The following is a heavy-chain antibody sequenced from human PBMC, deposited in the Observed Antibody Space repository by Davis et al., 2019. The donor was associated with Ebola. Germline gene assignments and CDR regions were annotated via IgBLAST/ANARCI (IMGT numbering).Heavy chain of an antibody. D-gene: IGHD5-18*01. CDR3: ARGRDSYGLDY. CDR2: IYYSGST. V-gene: IGHV4-59*08. J-gene: IGHJ4*02. CDR1: GGSISSYY. Sequence: SETLSLTCAVSGGSISSYYWSWIRQPPGKGLEWIGYIYYSGSTNYNPSLKSRVTISVDTSKNQFSLKLSSVTAADTAVYYCARGRDSYGLDYWGQGTLVTVSS.